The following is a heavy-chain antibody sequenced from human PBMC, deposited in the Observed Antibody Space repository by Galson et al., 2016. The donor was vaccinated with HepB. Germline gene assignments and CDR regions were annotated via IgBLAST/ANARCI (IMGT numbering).Heavy chain of an antibody. D-gene: IGHD1-26*01. CDR1: GGSISSSNW. J-gene: IGHJ4*02. Sequence: SETLSLTCAASGGSISSSNWWSWVRQPPGKGLEWIGQIYHSGGTNYNPSLKSRVTISVDKSKNHFSLKLTSVTAADTAVYYCVGDPVGATLGGLAYWGQGTLVTVSS. CDR3: VGDPVGATLGGLAY. CDR2: IYHSGGT. V-gene: IGHV4-4*02.